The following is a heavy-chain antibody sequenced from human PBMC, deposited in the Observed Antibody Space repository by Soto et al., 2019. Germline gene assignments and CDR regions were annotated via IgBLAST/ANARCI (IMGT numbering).Heavy chain of an antibody. V-gene: IGHV4-31*03. CDR1: GGSISSGGYY. Sequence: PSETLSLTCTVSGGSISSGGYYWSWIRQHPGKGLEWIGYIYYSGSTYYNPSLKSRVTISVDTSKNQFSLKLSSVTAADTAVYYCARYGANPYYYYGMDVWGQVTTVTVSS. CDR2: IYYSGST. D-gene: IGHD3-10*01. CDR3: ARYGANPYYYYGMDV. J-gene: IGHJ6*02.